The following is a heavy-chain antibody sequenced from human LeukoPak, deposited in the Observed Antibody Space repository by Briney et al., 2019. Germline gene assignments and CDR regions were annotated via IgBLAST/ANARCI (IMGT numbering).Heavy chain of an antibody. CDR1: GGSISSYY. CDR2: IYYSGST. Sequence: SSETLSLTCTVSGGSISSYYWSWIRQPPGKGLEWIGYIYYSGSTNYNPSLKSRVTISVDTSKNQFSLKLSSVTAADTAVYYCARDSVGATGHAFDIWGQGTMVTVSS. V-gene: IGHV4-59*01. J-gene: IGHJ3*02. CDR3: ARDSVGATGHAFDI. D-gene: IGHD1-26*01.